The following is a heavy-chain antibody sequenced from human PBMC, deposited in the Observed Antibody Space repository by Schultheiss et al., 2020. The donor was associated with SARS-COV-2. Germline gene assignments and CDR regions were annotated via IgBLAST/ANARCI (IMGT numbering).Heavy chain of an antibody. D-gene: IGHD3-22*01. Sequence: SETLSLTCTVSGGSISSYYWSWIRQHPGKGLEWIGYIYYSGSTYYNPSLKSRVTISVDTSKNQFSLKLSSVTAADTAVYYCASAIEPMIVVVIPWDWGQGTLVTVSS. J-gene: IGHJ4*02. V-gene: IGHV4-59*06. CDR2: IYYSGST. CDR3: ASAIEPMIVVVIPWD. CDR1: GGSISSYY.